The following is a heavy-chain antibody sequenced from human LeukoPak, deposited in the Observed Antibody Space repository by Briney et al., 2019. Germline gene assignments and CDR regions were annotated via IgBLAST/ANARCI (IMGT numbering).Heavy chain of an antibody. J-gene: IGHJ4*02. CDR1: GGSINSSDYY. CDR3: ARHATSSTSGPPYDY. Sequence: SETLPLTCTVSGGSINSSDYYWGWIRQPPGKGLEWIGSIYHSGSMYASLKSRVTISVDTSKNQFSLKMSSVTAADTAVYYCARHATSSTSGPPYDYWGQGTLVTVSS. D-gene: IGHD5-24*01. V-gene: IGHV4-39*01. CDR2: IYHSGSM.